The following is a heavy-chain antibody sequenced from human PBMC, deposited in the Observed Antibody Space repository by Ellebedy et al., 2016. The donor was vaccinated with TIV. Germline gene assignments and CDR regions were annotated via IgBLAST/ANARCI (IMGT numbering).Heavy chain of an antibody. CDR2: ISYDGSNK. J-gene: IGHJ4*02. CDR3: AKGRGGSYYSGIDY. CDR1: GFTFSSYG. Sequence: GESLKISCAASGFTFSSYGMHWVRQAPGKGLEWVAVISYDGSNKYYADSVKGRFTISRDNSKNTLYLQMNSLRAEDTAVYYCAKGRGGSYYSGIDYWGQGTLVTVSS. V-gene: IGHV3-30*18. D-gene: IGHD1-26*01.